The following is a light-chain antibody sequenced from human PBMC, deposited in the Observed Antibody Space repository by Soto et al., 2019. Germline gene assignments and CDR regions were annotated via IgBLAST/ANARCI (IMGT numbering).Light chain of an antibody. Sequence: QSVLTQPPSASGTPGQRVTISCSGSNSNIGTNSMNWYQQLPGTAPKLLIHSNNQRPSGVPDPFSGSKSGTSASLAISGLQSEDEADYYCAAWDGSLNGWVFGGGTKLTVL. V-gene: IGLV1-44*01. CDR2: SNN. CDR1: NSNIGTNS. CDR3: AAWDGSLNGWV. J-gene: IGLJ3*02.